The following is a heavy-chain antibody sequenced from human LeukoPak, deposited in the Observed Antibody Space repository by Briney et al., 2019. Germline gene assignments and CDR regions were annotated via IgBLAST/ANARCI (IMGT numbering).Heavy chain of an antibody. Sequence: ASVKVSCKASGYTFTTYAIHWMRQAPGRGLEWMGLINADDGNTRYSQRFQGRVTITRDTSANTAYMELSSLRSEDTAVYYCARGGPVGATLNYFDYWGQGTLVTVSS. CDR2: INADDGNT. J-gene: IGHJ4*02. V-gene: IGHV1-3*01. CDR3: ARGGPVGATLNYFDY. CDR1: GYTFTTYA. D-gene: IGHD1-26*01.